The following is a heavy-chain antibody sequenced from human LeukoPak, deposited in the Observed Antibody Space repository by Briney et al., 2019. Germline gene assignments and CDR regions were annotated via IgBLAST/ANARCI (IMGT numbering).Heavy chain of an antibody. CDR2: MKKDGSET. CDR3: RRHRSSSRPYFIDY. J-gene: IGHJ4*02. V-gene: IGHV3-7*01. CDR1: GFTFISYS. Sequence: GGSLRLSCVVSGFTFISYSMIWVRQAPGKGLQWVANMKKDGSETKYVESVKGRFTISRDNAKNSLYLQMNSLRAEDTAVYYCRRHRSSSRPYFIDYWGQGTLVSVSS. D-gene: IGHD3-10*01.